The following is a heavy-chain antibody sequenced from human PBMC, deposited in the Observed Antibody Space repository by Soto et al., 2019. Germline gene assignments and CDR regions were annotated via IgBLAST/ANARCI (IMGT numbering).Heavy chain of an antibody. CDR1: GFSFSDAW. D-gene: IGHD3-16*02. Sequence: EVQLAVSGGGFVKPGGSLRLSCAVSGFSFSDAWLNWVRQAPGKGLEWVGRIKTKSDSAATDYAAPVKGRFINSREDSKNTVFLQLNSLQAEDTAVYYFIADLQNRRYTRKFYWGHGNLVNVS. J-gene: IGHJ4*01. V-gene: IGHV3-15*07. CDR2: IKTKSDSAAT. CDR3: IADLQNRRYTRKFY.